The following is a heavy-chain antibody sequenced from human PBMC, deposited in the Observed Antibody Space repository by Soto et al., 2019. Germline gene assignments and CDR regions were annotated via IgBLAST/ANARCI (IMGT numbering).Heavy chain of an antibody. J-gene: IGHJ4*02. CDR3: ARSIAVPSSHIDH. D-gene: IGHD6-6*01. Sequence: XGTLSLTFSVSGGSIGGYYWSWVRQAAGKGLEWIGYVYDTVSTSYNPSLQSRVTISVDTSKKQFSLSLRLVTAADTAVYFCARSIAVPSSHIDHWGQGTRVTVSS. CDR2: VYDTVST. V-gene: IGHV4-59*01. CDR1: GGSIGGYY.